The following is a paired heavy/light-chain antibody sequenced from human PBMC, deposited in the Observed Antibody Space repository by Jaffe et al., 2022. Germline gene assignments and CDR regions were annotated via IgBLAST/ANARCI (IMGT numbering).Heavy chain of an antibody. CDR3: ARDPPTFVDYDSSGFDY. Sequence: QVQLVQSGAEVKKPGASVKVSCKASGYTFTSYYMHWVRQAPGQGLEWMGIINPSGGSTSYAQKFQGRVTMTRDTSTSTVYMELSSLRSEDTAVYYCARDPPTFVDYDSSGFDYWGQGTLVTVSS. CDR2: INPSGGST. J-gene: IGHJ4*02. V-gene: IGHV1-46*01. CDR1: GYTFTSYY. D-gene: IGHD3-22*01.
Light chain of an antibody. CDR3: MQSIQLPLYT. Sequence: DIVMTQTPLSLSVTPGQPASISCKSSQSLLHSDGKTYLYWYLQKPGQPPQLLIYEVSNRFSGVPDRFSGSGSGTDFTLKISRVEAEDVGVYYCMQSIQLPLYTFGQGTKLEIK. CDR1: QSLLHSDGKTY. J-gene: IGKJ2*01. V-gene: IGKV2D-29*01. CDR2: EVS.